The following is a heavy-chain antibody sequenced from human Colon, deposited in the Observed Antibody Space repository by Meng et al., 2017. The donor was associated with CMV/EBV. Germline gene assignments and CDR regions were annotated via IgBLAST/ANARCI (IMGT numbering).Heavy chain of an antibody. Sequence: TCAVAGASISSGGYSWNWIRQPPGKGLEWIGNIHHNGSADYRTSLKSRVTISVDGSKNQFSLKLSSVTAADTAVYYCARGGQLWFDYRGQGTLVTVSS. CDR3: ARGGQLWFDY. V-gene: IGHV4-30-2*01. CDR1: GASISSGGYS. D-gene: IGHD3-10*01. J-gene: IGHJ4*02. CDR2: IHHNGSA.